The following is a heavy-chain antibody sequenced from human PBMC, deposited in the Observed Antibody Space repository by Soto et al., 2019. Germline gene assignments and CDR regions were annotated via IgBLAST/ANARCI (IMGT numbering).Heavy chain of an antibody. V-gene: IGHV6-1*01. J-gene: IGHJ5*01. CDR1: GDGVSSSSVT. D-gene: IGHD1-26*01. CDR2: TYYRSKWYN. CDR3: VRLIGNSWLDF. Sequence: PSHSLSLTCAISGDGVSSSSVTWNWIRQSPSRGLEWLGRTYYRSKWYNDYAESVKSRITINPDTSKNQFSLHLNSVTPEDTAVYYCVRLIGNSWLDFWGQGTLVTVSS.